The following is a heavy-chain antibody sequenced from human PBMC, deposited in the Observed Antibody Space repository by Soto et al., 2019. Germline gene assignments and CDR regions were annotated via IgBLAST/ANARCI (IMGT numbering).Heavy chain of an antibody. Sequence: GGSLRLSCAASGFTFSSYGMHWVRQAPGKGLEWVAVIWYDGSNKYYADSVKGRFTISRDNSKNTLYLQMNSLRAEDTAVYYCARAPSRDGELNGMDVRGQGTTVTVS. CDR2: IWYDGSNK. CDR3: ARAPSRDGELNGMDV. V-gene: IGHV3-33*01. CDR1: GFTFSSYG. D-gene: IGHD4-17*01. J-gene: IGHJ6*02.